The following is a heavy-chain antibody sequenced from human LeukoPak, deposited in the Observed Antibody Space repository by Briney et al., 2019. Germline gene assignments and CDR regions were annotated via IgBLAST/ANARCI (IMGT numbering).Heavy chain of an antibody. CDR2: ISGSGGST. Sequence: GGSLRLSCAASGFTFSSYAMSWVRQAPGTGLEWVSGISGSGGSTYYADSVKGRFTISRDNSKNTLYLQMNSLRAEDTAVYYCAKAPVYYDFWSGYLDYWGQGTLVTVSS. J-gene: IGHJ4*02. CDR1: GFTFSSYA. CDR3: AKAPVYYDFWSGYLDY. V-gene: IGHV3-23*01. D-gene: IGHD3-3*01.